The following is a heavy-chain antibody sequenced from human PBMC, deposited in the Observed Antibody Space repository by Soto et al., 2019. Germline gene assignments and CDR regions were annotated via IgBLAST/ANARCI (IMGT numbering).Heavy chain of an antibody. D-gene: IGHD6-13*01. CDR2: ISYDGSNK. V-gene: IGHV3-30*18. J-gene: IGHJ6*02. CDR1: GSTFSSYD. CDR3: AKTAGGSSWYGLLGYYYGMDV. Sequence: PGGSLRLSCAASGSTFSSYDIHWVRQAPGKGLEWVAVISYDGSNKYYADSVKGRFTISRDNSKNTLYLQMNSLRAEDTAVYYCAKTAGGSSWYGLLGYYYGMDVWGQGTTVTVSS.